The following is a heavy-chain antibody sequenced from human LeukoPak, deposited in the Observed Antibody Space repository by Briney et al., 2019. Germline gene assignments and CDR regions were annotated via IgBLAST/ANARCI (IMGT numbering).Heavy chain of an antibody. V-gene: IGHV4-34*01. J-gene: IGHJ4*02. CDR3: ASVPEPYYFDY. D-gene: IGHD1-14*01. CDR2: INHSGST. Sequence: PSETLSLTCAVYGGSFSGYYWSWIRQPPGKGLEWIGEINHSGSTNYNPSLKSRVTISVDTSKNQFSLKLTSVTAADTAVYYCASVPEPYYFDYWGQGTLVTVSS. CDR1: GGSFSGYY.